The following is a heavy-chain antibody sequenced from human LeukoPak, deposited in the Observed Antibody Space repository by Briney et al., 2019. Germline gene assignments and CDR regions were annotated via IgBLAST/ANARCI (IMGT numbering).Heavy chain of an antibody. J-gene: IGHJ4*02. CDR1: GFTFSSYS. CDR2: ISSSSSTI. Sequence: GSLRLSCAASGFTFSSYSMNWVRQAPGKGLEWVSYISSSSSTIYYADSVKGRFTISRDNAKNSLYLQMNSLRAEDTAVYYCARRGDFWSGYHDYWGQGTLVTVSS. V-gene: IGHV3-48*01. CDR3: ARRGDFWSGYHDY. D-gene: IGHD3-3*01.